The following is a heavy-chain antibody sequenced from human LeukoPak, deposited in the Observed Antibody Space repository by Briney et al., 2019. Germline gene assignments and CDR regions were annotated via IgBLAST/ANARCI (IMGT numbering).Heavy chain of an antibody. D-gene: IGHD1-7*01. Sequence: GGSLRLSCAASGFTFTTYWMSWVRQAPGQGLEWVANINQDGNEKYYVDSVKGRFTMSRDNAKNSLYLQMNSLRADDTAVYYCTRTNSQARDYYYYMDVWGKGTTVTVSS. CDR1: GFTFTTYW. CDR2: INQDGNEK. V-gene: IGHV3-7*01. CDR3: TRTNSQARDYYYYMDV. J-gene: IGHJ6*03.